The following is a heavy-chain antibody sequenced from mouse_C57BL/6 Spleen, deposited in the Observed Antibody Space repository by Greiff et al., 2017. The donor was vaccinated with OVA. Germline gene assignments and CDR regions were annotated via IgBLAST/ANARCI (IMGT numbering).Heavy chain of an antibody. CDR2: INPNNGGT. V-gene: IGHV1-18*01. Sequence: EVQLQESGPELVKPGASVKIPCKASGYTFTDYNMDWVKQSHGKSLEWIGDINPNNGGTIYNQKFKGKATLTVDKPSSTAYMELRSLTSEDTAVYYCARSSYAMDYWGQGTSVTVSS. CDR1: GYTFTDYN. J-gene: IGHJ4*01. CDR3: ARSSYAMDY.